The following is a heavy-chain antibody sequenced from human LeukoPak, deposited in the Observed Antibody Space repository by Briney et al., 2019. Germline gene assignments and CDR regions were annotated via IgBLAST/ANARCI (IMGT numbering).Heavy chain of an antibody. J-gene: IGHJ4*02. CDR1: GFTFSSYS. D-gene: IGHD5-18*01. V-gene: IGHV3-21*01. Sequence: GGSLRLSCAASGFTFSSYSMNWVRQAPGKGLEWVSSISTSSSYIYYGDSVKGRFTISRHNAKNSLYLEMNSLRAEDTAVYYCARDRSPAPGRSYGRGHFDYWGQGTLVTVSS. CDR2: ISTSSSYI. CDR3: ARDRSPAPGRSYGRGHFDY.